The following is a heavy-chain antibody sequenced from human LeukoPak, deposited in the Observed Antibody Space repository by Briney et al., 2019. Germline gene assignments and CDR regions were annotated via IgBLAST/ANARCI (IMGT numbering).Heavy chain of an antibody. CDR1: GWSFSDYY. Sequence: PAETLTLTCAVSGWSFSDYYMSWIRQPPGKGLEWIGIINHSGSTNYNPSLKSRVTISVDTSKNQFSLKLSSVTAADTAVYYCARGAAVDYYDRSGYYGNFDYWGQGTLVTVSS. J-gene: IGHJ4*02. D-gene: IGHD3-22*01. CDR3: ARGAAVDYYDRSGYYGNFDY. CDR2: INHSGST. V-gene: IGHV4-34*01.